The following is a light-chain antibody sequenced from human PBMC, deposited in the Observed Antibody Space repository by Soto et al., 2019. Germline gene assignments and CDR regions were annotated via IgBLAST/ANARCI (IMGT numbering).Light chain of an antibody. V-gene: IGKV4-1*01. CDR3: QQYYDSPQT. CDR1: QSVLYNSNNKHY. CDR2: WAS. J-gene: IGKJ1*01. Sequence: DIVMTQSPDSLAVSLGERATINCKSSQSVLYNSNNKHYLAWYQQKPGQPPKLLIYWASTRESGVPDRFSGRGSGTDFTLTISSLQAEDVAVYYCQQYYDSPQTFGQGTKVEIK.